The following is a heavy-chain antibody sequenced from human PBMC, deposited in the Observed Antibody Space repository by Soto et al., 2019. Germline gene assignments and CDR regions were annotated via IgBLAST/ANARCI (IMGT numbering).Heavy chain of an antibody. Sequence: SETLSLTCTVCGGSISSYYWSWIRQPPGKGLEWIGYIHYSGSTNYNPSLKSRVTISVDTSKKQLSLKLTSVTATDTAVYHCARHRNCSSTSCYSGGRWFDPWGQGTLVTVSS. CDR3: ARHRNCSSTSCYSGGRWFDP. J-gene: IGHJ5*02. D-gene: IGHD2-2*02. CDR1: GGSISSYY. CDR2: IHYSGST. V-gene: IGHV4-59*08.